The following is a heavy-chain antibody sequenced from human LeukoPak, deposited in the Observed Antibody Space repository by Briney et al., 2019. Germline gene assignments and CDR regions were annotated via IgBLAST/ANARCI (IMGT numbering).Heavy chain of an antibody. CDR2: IHYSGTT. J-gene: IGHJ4*02. D-gene: IGHD4-17*01. CDR3: AKDVNGDYDY. CDR1: GGPISNYY. Sequence: SETLSPTCTVSGGPISNYYWSWIRQIPGKGLEWIGNIHYSGTTNYNPSLKSRVTISVDTSKNQISLKLSSVTAADTAVYYCAKDVNGDYDYWGQGTLVTVSS. V-gene: IGHV4-59*01.